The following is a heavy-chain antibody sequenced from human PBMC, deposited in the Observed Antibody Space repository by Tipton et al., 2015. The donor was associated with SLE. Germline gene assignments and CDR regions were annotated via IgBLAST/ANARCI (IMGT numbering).Heavy chain of an antibody. CDR2: IYYSGST. Sequence: LRLSCTVSGGSISSYYWSWIRQPPGQGLEWIGYIYYSGSTNYNPSLKSRVTISVDTSKNQFSLKLSSVTAADTAVYYCARRLTRYSGYDYFDYWGQGTLVTVSS. V-gene: IGHV4-59*08. CDR1: GGSISSYY. CDR3: ARRLTRYSGYDYFDY. J-gene: IGHJ4*02. D-gene: IGHD5-12*01.